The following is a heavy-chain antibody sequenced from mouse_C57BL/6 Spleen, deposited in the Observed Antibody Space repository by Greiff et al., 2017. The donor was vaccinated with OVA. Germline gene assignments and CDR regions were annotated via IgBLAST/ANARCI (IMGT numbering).Heavy chain of an antibody. CDR2: IDPSDSYT. J-gene: IGHJ4*01. CDR3: ANYYGNFYAMDY. CDR1: GYTFTSYW. V-gene: IGHV1-50*01. D-gene: IGHD2-1*01. Sequence: VQLQQSGAELVKPGASVKLSCKASGYTFTSYWMQWVKQRPGQGLEWIGEIDPSDSYTNYNQKFKGKATLTVDTSSSTAYMQLSSLTSEDSAVYYCANYYGNFYAMDYWGQGTSVTVSS.